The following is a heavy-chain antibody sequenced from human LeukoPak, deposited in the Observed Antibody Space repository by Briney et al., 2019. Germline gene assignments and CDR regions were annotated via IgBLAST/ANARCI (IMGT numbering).Heavy chain of an antibody. CDR2: ISGSGGST. D-gene: IGHD3-22*01. CDR3: AREAIVVVINGGDAFDI. Sequence: GGSLRLSCAASGFTFSSYAMSWVRQAPGKGLEWVSAISGSGGSTYYADSVKGRFTISRDNSKNTLYLQMNSLRAEDTAVYYCAREAIVVVINGGDAFDIWGQGTMVTVSS. CDR1: GFTFSSYA. V-gene: IGHV3-23*01. J-gene: IGHJ3*02.